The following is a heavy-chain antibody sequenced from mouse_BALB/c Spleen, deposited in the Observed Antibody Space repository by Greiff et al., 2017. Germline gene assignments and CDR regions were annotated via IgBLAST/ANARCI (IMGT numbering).Heavy chain of an antibody. J-gene: IGHJ4*01. CDR3: AREERLRRAMDY. V-gene: IGHV5-9-4*01. CDR1: GFTFSSYA. CDR2: ISSGGSYT. D-gene: IGHD2-4*01. Sequence: EVKLVESGGGLVKPGGSLKLSCAASGFTFSSYAMSWVRQSPEKRLEWVAEISSGGSYTYYPDTVTGRFTISRDNAKNTLYLEMSSLRSEDTAMYYCAREERLRRAMDYWGQGTSVTVSS.